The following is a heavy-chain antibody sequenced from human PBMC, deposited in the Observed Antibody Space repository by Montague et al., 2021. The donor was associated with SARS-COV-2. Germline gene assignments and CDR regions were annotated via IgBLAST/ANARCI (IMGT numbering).Heavy chain of an antibody. CDR2: IYYTGST. Sequence: SETLSLTCTVSGGSIRSYFWSWIRQPPGKGLEWIGYIYYTGSTNCNPSLKSRVTMSISMSENQFSLKLNSVTAADTAVYYCARAFGAPENWFDPWGQGTLVTVSS. V-gene: IGHV4-59*12. J-gene: IGHJ5*02. CDR1: GGSIRSYF. D-gene: IGHD3-16*01. CDR3: ARAFGAPENWFDP.